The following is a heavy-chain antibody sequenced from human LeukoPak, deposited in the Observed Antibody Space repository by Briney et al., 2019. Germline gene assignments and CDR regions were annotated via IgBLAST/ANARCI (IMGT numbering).Heavy chain of an antibody. CDR1: GYTFTNYG. D-gene: IGHD3-16*01. CDR2: VSGYSGNT. V-gene: IGHV1-18*01. J-gene: IGHJ4*02. CDR3: ARGTLRFDFDY. Sequence: ASVKVSCKASGYTFTNYGISWVRQAPGQGLEWMGWVSGYSGNTNYVQKLQGRVTMTTDTSTGTAYMELRSLRSDDTAVYYCARGTLRFDFDYWGQGTLVTVSS.